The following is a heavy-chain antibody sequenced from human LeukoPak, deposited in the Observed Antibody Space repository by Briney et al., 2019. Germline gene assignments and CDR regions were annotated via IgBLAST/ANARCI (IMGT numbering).Heavy chain of an antibody. CDR2: IIPIFGTA. V-gene: IGHV1-69*13. CDR3: ARDGSSGYYDTPHWFDP. CDR1: GGTFSSYA. D-gene: IGHD3-22*01. J-gene: IGHJ5*02. Sequence: GASVKVSCKASGGTFSSYAISWVRQAPGQGLEWMGGIIPIFGTANYAQKFQGRVTITADESTSTAYMELSSLRSKDTAVYYCARDGSSGYYDTPHWFDPWGQGTLVTVSS.